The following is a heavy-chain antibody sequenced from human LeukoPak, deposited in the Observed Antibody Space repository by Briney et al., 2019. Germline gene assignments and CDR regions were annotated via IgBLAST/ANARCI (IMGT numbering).Heavy chain of an antibody. CDR2: IKRKGDDGTI. CDR3: TAGTGRSDFDY. V-gene: IGHV3-15*01. J-gene: IGHJ4*02. Sequence: GGSLRLSCAASGFTFINAWMSWVRQAPGRGLEWVGRIKRKGDDGTIDYAAPVKGRLSISRDDSKKTLYLQMKSLKSEDTAVYYCTAGTGRSDFDYWGQGTLVTVSS. D-gene: IGHD3/OR15-3a*01. CDR1: GFTFINAW.